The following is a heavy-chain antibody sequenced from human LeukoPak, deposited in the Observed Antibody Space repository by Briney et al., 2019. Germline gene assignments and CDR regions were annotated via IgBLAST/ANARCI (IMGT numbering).Heavy chain of an antibody. J-gene: IGHJ4*02. CDR1: GFTFSSYS. CDR3: ARVGAVAGTSDY. D-gene: IGHD6-19*01. CDR2: IKSDGSST. Sequence: GGSLRLSCAASGFTFSSYSMNWVRQAPGKGLVWVSRIKSDGSSTNYADSVKGRFTISRDNAKSTLYLQMNSLRAEDTAVYYCARVGAVAGTSDYWGQGTLVTVSS. V-gene: IGHV3-74*01.